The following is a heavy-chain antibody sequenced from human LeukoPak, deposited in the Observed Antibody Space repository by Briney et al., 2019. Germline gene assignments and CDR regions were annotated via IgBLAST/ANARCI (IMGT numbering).Heavy chain of an antibody. CDR1: XDSXSXYH. Sequence: PSETLSLTCTVSXDSXSXYHWSXXXXXPGKGLEWIGYIYYSGXTXYNPSLKSRVTISIDTSKNQFSLKLSSVTAADTAVXYCALTDYGGGSDYWGQGTLVTVSS. CDR3: ALTDYGGGSDY. V-gene: IGHV4-59*01. J-gene: IGHJ4*02. D-gene: IGHD4-23*01. CDR2: IYYSGXT.